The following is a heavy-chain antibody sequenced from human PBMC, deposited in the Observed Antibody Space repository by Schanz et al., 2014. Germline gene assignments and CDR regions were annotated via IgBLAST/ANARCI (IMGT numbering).Heavy chain of an antibody. V-gene: IGHV1-8*01. CDR3: AIHYGDRPL. CDR2: INAHTGNT. J-gene: IGHJ4*02. D-gene: IGHD4-17*01. CDR1: GYIFGSHG. Sequence: QLMQSGSEVRKPGASVKVSCKASGYIFGSHGMTWVRQAPGQGPELMGWINAHTGNTQYAQKFQGRVTMTRDTSLKTAYMEMTDLKFEDAGLDYCAIHYGDRPLWGQGTLIAVSS.